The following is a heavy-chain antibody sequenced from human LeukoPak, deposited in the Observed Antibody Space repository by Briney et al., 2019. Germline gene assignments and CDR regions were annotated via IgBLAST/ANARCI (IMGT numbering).Heavy chain of an antibody. D-gene: IGHD3-10*01. V-gene: IGHV4-59*01. CDR1: GVSISSYY. CDR3: ARDSARYGSGSLGWFDP. CDR2: IYYSGGT. J-gene: IGHJ5*02. Sequence: PSETLSLTCTVSGVSISSYYWSWIRQPPGKGLEWIGYIYYSGGTNYNPSLKSRVTISVDTSKSQFSLKLSSVTAADTAVYYCARDSARYGSGSLGWFDPWGQGTLVTVSS.